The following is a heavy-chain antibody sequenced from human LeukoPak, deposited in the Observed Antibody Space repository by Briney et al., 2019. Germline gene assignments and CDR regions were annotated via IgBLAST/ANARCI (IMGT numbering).Heavy chain of an antibody. V-gene: IGHV3-11*01. Sequence: GGSRRLSSAASGFTFSDYYMSWIRQAPGKGLEWVSYISSSGSTIYYADSVKGRFTISRDNAKNSLYLQMNSLRAEDTAVYYCARDGHYDTLTGLFDYWGQGTLVTVSS. D-gene: IGHD3-9*01. J-gene: IGHJ4*02. CDR2: ISSSGSTI. CDR3: ARDGHYDTLTGLFDY. CDR1: GFTFSDYY.